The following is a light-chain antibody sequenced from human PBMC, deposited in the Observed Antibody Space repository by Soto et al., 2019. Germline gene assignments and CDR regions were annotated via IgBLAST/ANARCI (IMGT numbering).Light chain of an antibody. Sequence: EIVLTQSPGTLSLSPGERATLSCRASQSVSSTYLAWYQQKPGQAPRLLIYGASSRATGIPDRFSGSGSGTDLTLTLSRLEPEDFAMYYCQQYGSSRWTFGQGTKVEIK. CDR1: QSVSSTY. CDR2: GAS. V-gene: IGKV3-20*01. CDR3: QQYGSSRWT. J-gene: IGKJ1*01.